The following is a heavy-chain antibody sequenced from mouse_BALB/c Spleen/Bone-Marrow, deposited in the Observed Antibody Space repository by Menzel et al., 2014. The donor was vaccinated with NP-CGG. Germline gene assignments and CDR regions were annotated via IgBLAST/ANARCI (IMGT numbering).Heavy chain of an antibody. J-gene: IGHJ2*01. CDR2: IWGDGGT. CDR3: AKDGGYYFDY. D-gene: IGHD1-2*01. CDR1: GFSLTSYG. Sequence: QVQLKESGPGLVAPSQSLSTTCTVSGFSLTSYGVSWVRQPPGKGLEWLGVIWGDGGTNYHSALISRLSISKDNSKSQVFLKLNSLQNEDTATYSCAKDGGYYFDYSGQGTTLTVSS. V-gene: IGHV2-3*01.